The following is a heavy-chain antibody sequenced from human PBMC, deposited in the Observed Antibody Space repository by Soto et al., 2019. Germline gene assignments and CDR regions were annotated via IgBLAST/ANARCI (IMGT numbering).Heavy chain of an antibody. CDR2: IMPIFGTP. CDR3: ARVHSSGIFYFVDP. Sequence: QVQLVQSGAEVKKPGSSVKVSCKASGGTFDSYVVSWLRQAPGQGLEWMGGIMPIFGTPNYAQKFRGRVTISAYESTSTAYLELGSLTSDDTAVYYCARVHSSGIFYFVDPWGQGTLVTVSS. V-gene: IGHV1-69*01. D-gene: IGHD3-10*01. CDR1: GGTFDSYV. J-gene: IGHJ5*02.